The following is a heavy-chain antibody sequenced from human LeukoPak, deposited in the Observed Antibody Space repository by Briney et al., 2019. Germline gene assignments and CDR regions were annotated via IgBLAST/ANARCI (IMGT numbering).Heavy chain of an antibody. Sequence: ASVKVSCKASGYTFTSYYMHWVRQAPGQGLEWMGIINPSGGSTSYAQKFQGRVTMTRDTSTSTVYMELSSLRSEDTAVYYCARAGTSPGIAVAGTLGYFDYWGQGTLVTVSS. CDR3: ARAGTSPGIAVAGTLGYFDY. J-gene: IGHJ4*02. CDR2: INPSGGST. CDR1: GYTFTSYY. D-gene: IGHD6-19*01. V-gene: IGHV1-46*01.